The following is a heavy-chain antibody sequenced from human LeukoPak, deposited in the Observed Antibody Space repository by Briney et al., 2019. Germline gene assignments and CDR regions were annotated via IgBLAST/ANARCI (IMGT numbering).Heavy chain of an antibody. D-gene: IGHD3-22*01. J-gene: IGHJ4*02. V-gene: IGHV4-39*01. CDR3: ARRGYYDSSGYYLC. CDR2: IYYSGST. CDR1: GFTFSSYE. Sequence: GSLRLSCAASGFTFSSYEMNWVRQPPGKGLEWIGSIYYSGSTYYNPSLKSRVTISVDTSKHQFSLKVSSVTAADTAVYYCARRGYYDSSGYYLCWGQGTLVTVSS.